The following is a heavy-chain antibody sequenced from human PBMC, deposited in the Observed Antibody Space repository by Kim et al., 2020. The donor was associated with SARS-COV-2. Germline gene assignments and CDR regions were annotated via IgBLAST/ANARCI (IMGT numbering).Heavy chain of an antibody. Sequence: GGSLRLSCAASGFTFSDHYIDWVRQAPGKGLEWVGRCRDKTNSYSTEYAASVKCRFTFSRDDSRNSLYLQMNSLQTDDTAVYHCVRVRGQATLDYWGQGTLVTVSS. CDR2: CRDKTNSYST. CDR3: VRVRGQATLDY. V-gene: IGHV3-72*01. D-gene: IGHD1-26*01. CDR1: GFTFSDHY. J-gene: IGHJ4*02.